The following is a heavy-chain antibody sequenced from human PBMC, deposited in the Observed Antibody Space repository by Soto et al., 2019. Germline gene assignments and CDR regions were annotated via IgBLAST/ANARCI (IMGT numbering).Heavy chain of an antibody. D-gene: IGHD6-13*01. CDR2: IYSSGST. Sequence: PSGTLSLTCSVSGGSISSYYWSWIRQPAGKGLEWIGRIYSSGSTKYNPSLKSRVIMSVDTSKNQFSPKLYSVTAADTAVYYCARTLEAAGTENWFDPWGQGTLVTVSS. J-gene: IGHJ5*02. V-gene: IGHV4-4*07. CDR3: ARTLEAAGTENWFDP. CDR1: GGSISSYY.